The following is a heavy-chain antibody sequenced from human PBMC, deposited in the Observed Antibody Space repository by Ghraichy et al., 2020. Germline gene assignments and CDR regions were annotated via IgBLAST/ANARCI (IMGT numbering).Heavy chain of an antibody. D-gene: IGHD2-21*02. CDR3: ARAESIHIVVVTATLLRPDNFDY. J-gene: IGHJ4*02. Sequence: SETLSLTCTVSGGSISSGDYYWSWIRQPPGKGLEWIGYIYYSGSTYYNPSLKSRVTISVDTSKNQFSLKLSSVTAADTAVYYCARAESIHIVVVTATLLRPDNFDYWGQGTLVTVSS. CDR1: GGSISSGDYY. V-gene: IGHV4-30-4*01. CDR2: IYYSGST.